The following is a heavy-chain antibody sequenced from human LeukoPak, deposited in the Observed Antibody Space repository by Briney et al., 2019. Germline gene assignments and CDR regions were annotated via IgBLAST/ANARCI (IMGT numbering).Heavy chain of an antibody. V-gene: IGHV4-34*01. Sequence: KPSETLSLTCAVYGGSFSGYYWSWIRQPPGKGLECIGEIYHSGSPNYNPSLKSRVTTSVDTSKNQFSLKLSSVTAAETAVYYCARGSVLLWFGELLSNWFDPWGQGTLVTVSS. CDR3: ARGSVLLWFGELLSNWFDP. CDR2: IYHSGSP. D-gene: IGHD3-10*01. J-gene: IGHJ5*02. CDR1: GGSFSGYY.